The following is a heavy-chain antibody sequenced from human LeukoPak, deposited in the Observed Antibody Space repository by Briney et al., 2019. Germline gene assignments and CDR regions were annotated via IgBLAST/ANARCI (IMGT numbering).Heavy chain of an antibody. CDR1: GFTFTSDA. J-gene: IGHJ5*02. CDR3: AKCSTSAYTTGWCNWIDP. CDR2: TVSRGTT. Sequence: GGSPRLSCVASGFTFTSDAMNWVRQAPGKGLEWVSSTVSRGTTQYADSVKGRFTVSRDTSKNTLYLQMNSLRADDTAVYYCAKCSTSAYTTGWCNWIDPWGQGTLVTVSS. V-gene: IGHV3-23*01. D-gene: IGHD6-19*01.